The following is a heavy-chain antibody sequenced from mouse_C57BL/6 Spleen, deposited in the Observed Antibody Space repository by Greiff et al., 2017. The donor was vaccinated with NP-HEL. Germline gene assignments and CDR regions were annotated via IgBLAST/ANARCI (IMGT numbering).Heavy chain of an antibody. J-gene: IGHJ4*01. CDR2: IHPNSGST. CDR3: ARRYGLYAMDY. V-gene: IGHV1-64*01. CDR1: GYTFTSYW. Sequence: QVQLQQPGAELVKPGASVKLSCKASGYTFTSYWMHWVKQRPGQGLEWIGMIHPNSGSTNYNEKFKSKATLTVDKSSSTAYMQLSSLTSEDSAVYYCARRYGLYAMDYWGQGTSVTVSS. D-gene: IGHD1-1*02.